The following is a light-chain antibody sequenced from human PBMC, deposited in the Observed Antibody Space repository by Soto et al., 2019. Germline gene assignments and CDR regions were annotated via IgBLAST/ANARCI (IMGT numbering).Light chain of an antibody. V-gene: IGKV3-20*01. J-gene: IGKJ1*01. CDR2: GSS. Sequence: EIVLTQSPGTLSLSPGERATLSCRASQSVSSSYLAWYQKKPGPAPSLLIYGSSSRATGIPDRFSGSGSGTDFTLTISSLEPEDFAVYYCQQYGSSPPWTFGQGTRVEIK. CDR1: QSVSSSY. CDR3: QQYGSSPPWT.